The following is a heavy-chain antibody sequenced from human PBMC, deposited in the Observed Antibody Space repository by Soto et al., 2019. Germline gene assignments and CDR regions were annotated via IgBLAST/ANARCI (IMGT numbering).Heavy chain of an antibody. CDR1: GYTFTGYY. CDR2: INPNSGGT. CDR3: ARDRGYGSGTYHLLMYYFDY. D-gene: IGHD3-10*01. J-gene: IGHJ4*02. Sequence: ASVKVSCKASGYTFTGYYMHWMRQAPGQGLEWMGWINPNSGGTNYAQKFQGWVTMTRHTSISTAYMELSRLRSDDTAVYYCARDRGYGSGTYHLLMYYFDYWGQGTLVTVSS. V-gene: IGHV1-2*04.